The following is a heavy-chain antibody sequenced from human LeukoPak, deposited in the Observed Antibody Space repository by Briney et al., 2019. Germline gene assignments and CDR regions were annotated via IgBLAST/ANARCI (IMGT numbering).Heavy chain of an antibody. Sequence: GGSLRLSCAASGFTFSSYAMSWVRQAPGKGLEWVSAISGSGGSTYYADSVKGRFTISRDNSKNTLYLQMNSLRAEDTAVYYCAKDRDDSSGYYQEYFQHWGQGTLVTVSS. CDR1: GFTFSSYA. D-gene: IGHD3-22*01. V-gene: IGHV3-23*01. CDR3: AKDRDDSSGYYQEYFQH. CDR2: ISGSGGST. J-gene: IGHJ1*01.